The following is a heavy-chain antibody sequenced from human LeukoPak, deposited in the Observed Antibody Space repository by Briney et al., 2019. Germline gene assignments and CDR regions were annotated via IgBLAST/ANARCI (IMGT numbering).Heavy chain of an antibody. V-gene: IGHV3-23*01. J-gene: IGHJ4*02. CDR3: AEHGGGNHFDY. CDR2: ISGSAGST. CDR1: GFTFSNYA. D-gene: IGHD4-23*01. Sequence: GGSLRLSCAASGFTFSNYALSWVRQAPGKGLEWVSTISGSAGSTYYTDSVKGRFTISRDNSKTTLYLQMNSLRAEDTAVYYCAEHGGGNHFDYWGQGTLVTVSS.